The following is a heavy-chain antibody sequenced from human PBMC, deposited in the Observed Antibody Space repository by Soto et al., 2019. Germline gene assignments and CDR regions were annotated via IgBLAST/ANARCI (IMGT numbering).Heavy chain of an antibody. CDR2: VTADGGT. J-gene: IGHJ3*02. D-gene: IGHD2-15*01. V-gene: IGHV3-23*01. CDR1: GFTVSSHA. Sequence: EVQVLESGGGLVQPGGSLRLSCEGSGFTVSSHAMTWIRQAPGKGPEWVSIVTADGGTYYADSVKGRFAMSSDTSENTLYLPMNSLGAEDTADYYCAPHVSCSGGSCQYDAFAIRGQGTMVTVSS. CDR3: APHVSCSGGSCQYDAFAI.